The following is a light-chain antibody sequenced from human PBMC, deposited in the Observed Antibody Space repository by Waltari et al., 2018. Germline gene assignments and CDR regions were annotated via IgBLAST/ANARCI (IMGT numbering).Light chain of an antibody. V-gene: IGLV2-23*02. CDR2: EVS. Sequence: QSALTQPASVSGSPGQSITIPCTGTRSAVGSYNRASWYQQHPVKAPKPMIYEVSNRPSGVSNRFSGSKSGNTASLTISGLQAEDEADYYCCSYAGSSTFVVFGGGTKLTVL. J-gene: IGLJ2*01. CDR3: CSYAGSSTFVV. CDR1: RSAVGSYNR.